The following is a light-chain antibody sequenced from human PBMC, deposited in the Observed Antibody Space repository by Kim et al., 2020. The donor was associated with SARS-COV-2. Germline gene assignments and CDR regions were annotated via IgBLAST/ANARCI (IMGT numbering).Light chain of an antibody. J-gene: IGLJ3*02. CDR3: TSYTSSTTLV. CDR1: SSDVGGYNV. Sequence: GQSIAISCTGTSSDVGGYNVVSWYQQHPGKAPKLMIYDVTQRPSGVSNRFSGSKSGNTASLTISGLQAEDEADYYCTSYTSSTTLVFGGGTQLTVL. CDR2: DVT. V-gene: IGLV2-14*04.